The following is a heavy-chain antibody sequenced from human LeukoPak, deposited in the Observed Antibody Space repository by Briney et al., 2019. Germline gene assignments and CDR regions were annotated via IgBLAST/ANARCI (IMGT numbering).Heavy chain of an antibody. Sequence: KPSETLSLTCAVYGGSFSGYYWSWIRQPPGKGLEWIGEINHSGSTNYNPSLKSRVTISVHTSKNQFSLKLSSVTAADTAVYYCARGLGGPMDDYWGQGTLVTVSS. J-gene: IGHJ4*02. CDR1: GGSFSGYY. D-gene: IGHD3-10*01. CDR2: INHSGST. CDR3: ARGLGGPMDDY. V-gene: IGHV4-34*01.